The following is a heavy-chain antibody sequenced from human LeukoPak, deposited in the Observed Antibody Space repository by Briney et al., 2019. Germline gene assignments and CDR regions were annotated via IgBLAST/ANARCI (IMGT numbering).Heavy chain of an antibody. CDR3: TRAYWIGFHFDS. D-gene: IGHD3-3*01. CDR1: GGSISSGDYF. J-gene: IGHJ4*02. Sequence: SETLSLTCSVSGGSISSGDYFWTWIRQPPGKGLEYIGYIYYSGTTYHNPSLKSRITMSVDMSANQFSLRLASVSAADTAVYYCTRAYWIGFHFDSWGQGILVSVSS. V-gene: IGHV4-30-4*01. CDR2: IYYSGTT.